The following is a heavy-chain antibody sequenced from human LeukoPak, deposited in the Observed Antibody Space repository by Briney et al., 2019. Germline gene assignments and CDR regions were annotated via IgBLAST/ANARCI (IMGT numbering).Heavy chain of an antibody. V-gene: IGHV3-48*01. CDR3: ARGVIYCSSTSCYSYYYYFMDV. Sequence: GGSLRLSCAASGFTFSSYSMNWVRQAPGKGLEWVSYISSSSSTVYYADSVKGRFTISRDNAKNSVYLQMNSLRAEDTAVYYCARGVIYCSSTSCYSYYYYFMDVWGKGTTVTVS. J-gene: IGHJ6*03. D-gene: IGHD2-2*01. CDR1: GFTFSSYS. CDR2: ISSSSSTV.